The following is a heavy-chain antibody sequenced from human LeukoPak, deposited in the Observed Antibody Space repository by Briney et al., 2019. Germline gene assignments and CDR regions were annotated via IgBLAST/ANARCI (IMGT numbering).Heavy chain of an antibody. V-gene: IGHV1-18*04. D-gene: IGHD6-19*01. Sequence: GASVTVSCKAPGYTFTIYGISWVRQAPGQGLEWMGWISAYNGNTNYAQKLQGRVTMTTDTSTSTAYMELRSLRSDDTAVYYCAREESGWYVPPYYWGQGTLVTVSS. J-gene: IGHJ4*02. CDR2: ISAYNGNT. CDR3: AREESGWYVPPYY. CDR1: GYTFTIYG.